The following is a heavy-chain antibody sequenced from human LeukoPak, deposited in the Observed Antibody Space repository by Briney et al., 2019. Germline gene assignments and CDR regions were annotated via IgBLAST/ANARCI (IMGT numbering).Heavy chain of an antibody. CDR3: ARGGQQLAENWFDP. J-gene: IGHJ5*02. CDR2: IYYSGST. D-gene: IGHD6-13*01. Sequence: PGGSLRLSCVASRFTVSSNYMSWVRQAPGKGLEWIGSIYYSGSTYYNPSLKSRVTISVDTSKNQFSLKLSSVTAADTAVYYCARGGQQLAENWFDPWGQGTLVTVSS. CDR1: RFTVSSNY. V-gene: IGHV4-59*02.